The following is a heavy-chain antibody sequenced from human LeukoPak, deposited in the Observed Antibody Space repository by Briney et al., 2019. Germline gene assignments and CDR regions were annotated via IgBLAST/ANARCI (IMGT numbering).Heavy chain of an antibody. CDR1: GYTFTSYD. CDR3: AREVAAAGTANWFDP. CDR2: MNPNSGNT. V-gene: IGHV1-8*03. Sequence: ASVKVSCKASGYTFTSYDINWVRQATGQGLEWMGWMNPNSGNTGYAQKFQGRVTITRNTSISTAYMELSSLRSEDTAVYYCAREVAAAGTANWFDPWGQGTLVTVSS. D-gene: IGHD6-13*01. J-gene: IGHJ5*02.